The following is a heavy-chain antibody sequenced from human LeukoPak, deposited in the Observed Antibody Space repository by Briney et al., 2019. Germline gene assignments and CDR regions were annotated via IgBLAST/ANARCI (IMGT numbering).Heavy chain of an antibody. Sequence: PGGSLRLSCAASGFTFSSYSMNWVRQAPGKGLEWVSSISSSSSYIYYADSVKGRFTISRDNAKNSLYLQMNSLRAEDTAVYYCAGVRSPIMITFGGVIGFDYWGQGTLVTVSS. D-gene: IGHD3-16*02. V-gene: IGHV3-21*01. CDR2: ISSSSSYI. CDR3: AGVRSPIMITFGGVIGFDY. J-gene: IGHJ4*02. CDR1: GFTFSSYS.